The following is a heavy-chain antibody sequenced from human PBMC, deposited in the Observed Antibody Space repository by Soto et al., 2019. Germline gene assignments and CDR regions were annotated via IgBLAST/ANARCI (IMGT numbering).Heavy chain of an antibody. CDR2: ISAYNGNT. CDR1: GYTFSSYG. Sequence: QVQLVQSGAEVKKPGASVKVSCKASGYTFSSYGISWVRQAPGQGLEWMGWISAYNGNTNYAQKLQGRVTMTTDTSTSTAYMELRSLRSDDTAVYYCARYTPTIAARLYYYYGMDVWGQGTTVTVSS. J-gene: IGHJ6*02. D-gene: IGHD6-6*01. V-gene: IGHV1-18*01. CDR3: ARYTPTIAARLYYYYGMDV.